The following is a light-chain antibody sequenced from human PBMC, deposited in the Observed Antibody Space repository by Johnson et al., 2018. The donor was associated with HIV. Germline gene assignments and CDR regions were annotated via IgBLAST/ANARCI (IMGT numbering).Light chain of an antibody. J-gene: IGLJ1*01. Sequence: QSVLTQPPSVSAAPGQKVTIYCSGSRSSTGRNYSSWYQQLPGTAPKLLIYENNKQPSGIPDRFSGSKSGTSATLGITGLQTGDEADYYCGTWDSSLSAGVLGTGTKVTVL. CDR2: ENN. CDR1: RSSTGRNY. CDR3: GTWDSSLSAGV. V-gene: IGLV1-51*02.